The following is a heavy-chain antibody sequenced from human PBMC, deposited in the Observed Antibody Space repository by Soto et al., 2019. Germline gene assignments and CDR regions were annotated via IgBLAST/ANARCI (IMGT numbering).Heavy chain of an antibody. D-gene: IGHD5-18*01. CDR3: ATERVRGYSYAVDY. V-gene: IGHV1-24*01. CDR2: FDPEDGEK. CDR1: VYPLTKLS. Sequence: LAKTGSKVPVYPLTKLSTHLVRQAAGKGLEWMGGFDPEDGEKMYAQKFQGRVTMTEDTSTETAYMDLRSLRSEDTAVYYCATERVRGYSYAVDYWGRGTLVTVSS. J-gene: IGHJ4*02.